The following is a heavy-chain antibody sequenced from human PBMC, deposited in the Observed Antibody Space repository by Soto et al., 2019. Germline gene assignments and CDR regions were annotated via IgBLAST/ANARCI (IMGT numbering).Heavy chain of an antibody. V-gene: IGHV3-21*02. J-gene: IGHJ6*02. CDR2: IGSSDIYT. CDR3: ARDQVGMDV. Sequence: EVQLVESGGGLVKPGGSLRLSCAGSGFTFSSYKINWVRQAPGKGLVWVSSIGSSDIYTYYADSLKGRLIISRDNANNSVYLQINSLRAEDTAVYYCARDQVGMDVWGQGTPVTVSS. CDR1: GFTFSSYK.